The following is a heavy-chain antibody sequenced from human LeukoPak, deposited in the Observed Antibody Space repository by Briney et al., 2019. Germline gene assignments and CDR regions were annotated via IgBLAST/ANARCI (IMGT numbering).Heavy chain of an antibody. D-gene: IGHD3-10*01. Sequence: ASVKVSCKASGYTFTSYDINWVRQATGQGLEWMAGMNPNSGNTGYAQKFQGRVTMTRNTSISTAYMELSSLRSEDTAVYYCARGYTYYYGSGSSGGFDPWGQGTLVTVSS. V-gene: IGHV1-8*01. J-gene: IGHJ5*02. CDR3: ARGYTYYYGSGSSGGFDP. CDR2: MNPNSGNT. CDR1: GYTFTSYD.